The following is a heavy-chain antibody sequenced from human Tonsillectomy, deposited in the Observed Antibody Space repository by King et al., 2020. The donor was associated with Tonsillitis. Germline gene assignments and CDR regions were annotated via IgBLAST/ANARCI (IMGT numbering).Heavy chain of an antibody. CDR2: IWYDGSNK. CDR1: GFTFSSYG. D-gene: IGHD6-13*01. J-gene: IGHJ6*03. CDR3: ARGAGSSWPYYYYYMDV. Sequence: VQLVESGGGVVQSGRSLRLSCAASGFTFSSYGMHWVRQAPGKGLEWVAVIWYDGSNKYYVDSVKGRFTISRDNSKNTLYLQMNSRRAEDTAVYYCARGAGSSWPYYYYYMDVWGKGTTVTVSS. V-gene: IGHV3-33*08.